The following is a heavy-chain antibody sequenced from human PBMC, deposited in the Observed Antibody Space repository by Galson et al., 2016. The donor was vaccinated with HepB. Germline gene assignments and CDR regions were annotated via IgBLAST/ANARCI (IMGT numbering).Heavy chain of an antibody. CDR2: IYHSGSA. CDR3: AGGGALGWFDP. CDR1: NGSISSGRHP. Sequence: TLSLTCGVSNGSISSGRHPWSWIRQPPGKGLEWIGYIYHSGSAYYSPSLRSRVTMSVDKSKNQFSLKVTSVTAEDTAMYYCAGGGALGWFDPWGQGILVSVSS. V-gene: IGHV4-30-2*01. J-gene: IGHJ5*02.